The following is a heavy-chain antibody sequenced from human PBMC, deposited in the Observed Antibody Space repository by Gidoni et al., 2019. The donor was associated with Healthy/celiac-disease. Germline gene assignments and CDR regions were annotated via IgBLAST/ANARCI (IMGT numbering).Heavy chain of an antibody. CDR2: ISSSSSYI. CDR3: ARDYGDEPYYFDY. V-gene: IGHV3-21*01. CDR1: GFTFSSYS. J-gene: IGHJ4*02. D-gene: IGHD4-17*01. Sequence: EVQLVESVGGLVKPGGSLRLSCAASGFTFSSYSMNWVRQAPGKGLEWVSSISSSSSYIYYADSVKGRFTISRDNAKNSLYLQMNSLRAEDTAVYYCARDYGDEPYYFDYWGQGTLVTVSS.